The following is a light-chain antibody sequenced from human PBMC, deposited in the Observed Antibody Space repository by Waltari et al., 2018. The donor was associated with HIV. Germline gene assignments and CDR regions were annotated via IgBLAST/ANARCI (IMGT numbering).Light chain of an antibody. V-gene: IGKV4-1*01. CDR1: QSLLYSSNNKNF. CDR3: QQYYNTLWT. CDR2: WAS. Sequence: DIVMTQSPASLPVSLGERVTINCKSSQSLLYSSNNKNFLAWYQQKPRQPPKLLIYWASIRESGVPDRFSASGSGTDFTLTINSLQAEDVAVYYCQQYYNTLWTFGQGTKVEIK. J-gene: IGKJ1*01.